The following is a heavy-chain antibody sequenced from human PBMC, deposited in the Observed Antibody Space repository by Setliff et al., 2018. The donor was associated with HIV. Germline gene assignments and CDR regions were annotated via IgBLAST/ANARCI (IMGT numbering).Heavy chain of an antibody. CDR2: IWFDGSRK. Sequence: VGSLRLSCATSGFTFTNHAMHWVRQAPGKGLEWVAVIWFDGSRKYYGDSVKGRFTISRDTSNNTLYLQMNSLRAEDTAVYYCAKDGLAGYFESWGLGTLVTVSS. V-gene: IGHV3-33*06. CDR3: AKDGLAGYFES. D-gene: IGHD1-1*01. J-gene: IGHJ4*02. CDR1: GFTFTNHA.